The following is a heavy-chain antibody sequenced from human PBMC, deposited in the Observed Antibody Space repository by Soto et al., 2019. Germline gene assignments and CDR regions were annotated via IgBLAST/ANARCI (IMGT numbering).Heavy chain of an antibody. Sequence: ASVKVSCKASGGTFSSYTISWVRQAPGQGLEWMGRIIPILGIANYAQKFQGRVTITADKSTSTAYMELSSLRSEDTAVYYCARAKPSTYYDYIWGSSDDDYWGQGTLVTVSS. D-gene: IGHD3-16*01. V-gene: IGHV1-69*02. CDR2: IIPILGIA. CDR1: GGTFSSYT. J-gene: IGHJ4*02. CDR3: ARAKPSTYYDYIWGSSDDDY.